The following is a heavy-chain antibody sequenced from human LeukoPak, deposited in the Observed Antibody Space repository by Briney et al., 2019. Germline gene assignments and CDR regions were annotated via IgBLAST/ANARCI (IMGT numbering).Heavy chain of an antibody. D-gene: IGHD6-6*01. CDR2: ISAYNGNT. Sequence: ASVKVSCKASGYTFTSYGISWVRQAPGQGLEWMGWISAYNGNTNYAQKLQGRVTMTTDTSTSTAYMELRSLRSDDTAVYYCARDVAFQSIAARQQYWYFDLWGRGTLVTVSS. CDR3: ARDVAFQSIAARQQYWYFDL. CDR1: GYTFTSYG. V-gene: IGHV1-18*01. J-gene: IGHJ2*01.